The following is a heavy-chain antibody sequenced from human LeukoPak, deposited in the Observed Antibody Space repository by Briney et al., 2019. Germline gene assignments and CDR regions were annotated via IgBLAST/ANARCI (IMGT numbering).Heavy chain of an antibody. V-gene: IGHV4-59*01. Sequence: SETLSLTCTVSGGSITSFYWSWVRQPPGKGLERIGHIYYSGSTKYNPSLKSRVTISVDTSKKQFSLNLSSVTAADTAVYYCARVIGYCSSSRCPGGFDPWGQGTLVTVSS. CDR1: GGSITSFY. CDR3: ARVIGYCSSSRCPGGFDP. J-gene: IGHJ5*02. D-gene: IGHD2-2*01. CDR2: IYYSGST.